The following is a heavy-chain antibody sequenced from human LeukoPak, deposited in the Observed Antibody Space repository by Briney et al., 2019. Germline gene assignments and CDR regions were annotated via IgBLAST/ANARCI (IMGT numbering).Heavy chain of an antibody. V-gene: IGHV4-59*01. Sequence: SETLSLTCTVSGGSISSYYWSWIRQPPGKGLEYIGYIYYSGSTNYNPSLKSRVTMSVDTSKNQFSLKLSSVTAADTAVYYCARGRSGGDWFDSWGQGTLVAVSS. CDR1: GGSISSYY. J-gene: IGHJ5*01. D-gene: IGHD3-10*01. CDR3: ARGRSGGDWFDS. CDR2: IYYSGST.